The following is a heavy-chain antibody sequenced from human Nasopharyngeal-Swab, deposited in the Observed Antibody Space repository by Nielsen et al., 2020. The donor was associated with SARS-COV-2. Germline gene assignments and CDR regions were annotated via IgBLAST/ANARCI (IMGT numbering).Heavy chain of an antibody. J-gene: IGHJ4*02. V-gene: IGHV1-3*01. Sequence: ASVKVSCKASGYTFTSYAMHWVRQAPGQRLEWMGWINAGNGNTTYSQKFQGRVTITRDTSASTAYMELSSLRSEDTAVYYCARAKDGGKGFYFDYWGQGTLVTVSS. CDR3: ARAKDGGKGFYFDY. CDR1: GYTFTSYA. D-gene: IGHD4-23*01. CDR2: INAGNGNT.